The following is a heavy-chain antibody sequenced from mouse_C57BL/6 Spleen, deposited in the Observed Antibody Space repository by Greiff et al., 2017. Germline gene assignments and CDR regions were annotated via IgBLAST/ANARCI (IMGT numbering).Heavy chain of an antibody. CDR2: IDPENGDT. CDR3: ATGRSYYAMDD. CDR1: GFNIKDDY. Sequence: EVQLQQSGAELVRPGASVKLSCTASGFNIKDDYMHWVKQRPEQGLEWIGWIDPENGDTEYASKFQGKATITADTSSNTAYLQLSSLTSEDTAVYYCATGRSYYAMDDWGQGTSVTVAS. V-gene: IGHV14-4*01. J-gene: IGHJ4*01.